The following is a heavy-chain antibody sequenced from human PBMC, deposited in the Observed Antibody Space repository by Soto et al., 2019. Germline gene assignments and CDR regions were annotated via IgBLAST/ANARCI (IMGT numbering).Heavy chain of an antibody. D-gene: IGHD2-2*01. J-gene: IGHJ3*02. CDR2: IYYSGST. V-gene: IGHV4-59*08. CDR1: GGSISSYY. Sequence: QVQLQESGPGLVKPSETLSLTCTVSGGSISSYYWSWIRQPPGKGLEWIGYIYYSGSTNYNPSLKSRVTISVDTSKNQFSLQLRSVTAADTAVYYCARGRPAATDAFDIWGQGTMVTVSS. CDR3: ARGRPAATDAFDI.